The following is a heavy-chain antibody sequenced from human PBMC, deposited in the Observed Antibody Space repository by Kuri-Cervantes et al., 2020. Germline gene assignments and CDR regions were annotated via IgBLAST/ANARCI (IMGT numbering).Heavy chain of an antibody. J-gene: IGHJ4*02. D-gene: IGHD2-15*01. CDR2: INPNSGGT. Sequence: ASVKVSCKASGYTFTGYYMHWVRQAPGQGLEWMGWINPNSGGTNYAQKFQGRVTMTRDTSISTAYMELSRPRSDDTAVYYCASAHLIISLLKNWGQGTLVTVSS. CDR1: GYTFTGYY. CDR3: ASAHLIISLLKN. V-gene: IGHV1-2*02.